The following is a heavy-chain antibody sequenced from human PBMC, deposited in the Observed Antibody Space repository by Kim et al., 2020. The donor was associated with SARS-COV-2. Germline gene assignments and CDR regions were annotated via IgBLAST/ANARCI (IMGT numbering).Heavy chain of an antibody. V-gene: IGHV1-3*01. CDR3: ASYGDYADYYGVDV. D-gene: IGHD4-17*01. CDR1: GYTFTSYA. Sequence: ASVKVSCKASGYTFTSYAMHWVRQAPGQRLEWMGWINAGNGNTKYSQKFKGRVTITRDTSASTAYMELSSLRSEDTAVYYCASYGDYADYYGVDVWRQGTTVTVSS. CDR2: INAGNGNT. J-gene: IGHJ6*02.